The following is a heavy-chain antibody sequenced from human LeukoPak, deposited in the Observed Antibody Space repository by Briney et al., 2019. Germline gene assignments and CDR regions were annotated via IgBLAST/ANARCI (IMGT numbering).Heavy chain of an antibody. D-gene: IGHD1-26*01. CDR1: GYSISSGYY. V-gene: IGHV4-38-2*02. Sequence: SETLSLTCTVSGYSISSGYYWGWIRQPPGKGLEWIGSIYHSGSTYYNPSLKSRVTISVDTSKNQFSLKLSSVTAADTAVYYCARVPRMYSGSYFYYFDYWGQGTLVTVYS. CDR3: ARVPRMYSGSYFYYFDY. CDR2: IYHSGST. J-gene: IGHJ4*02.